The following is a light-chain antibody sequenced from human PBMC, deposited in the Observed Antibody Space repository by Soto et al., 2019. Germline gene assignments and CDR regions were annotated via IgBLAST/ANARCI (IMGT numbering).Light chain of an antibody. CDR2: SAS. CDR1: QDIDHS. Sequence: DIQMTQSPSSLSASVGDRVTITCGASQDIDHSLAWYQQKPGKVPNLLIYSASTLQSGVPSRFSGSGSGTDFTLTIPSLQPEDVATYYCQEHYSGPPVAFGPGTKVDV. CDR3: QEHYSGPPVA. V-gene: IGKV1-27*01. J-gene: IGKJ3*01.